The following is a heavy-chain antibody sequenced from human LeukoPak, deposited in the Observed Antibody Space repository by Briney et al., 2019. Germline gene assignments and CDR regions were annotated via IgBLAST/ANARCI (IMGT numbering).Heavy chain of an antibody. Sequence: PGGSLRLSCAASGFSFSSYWMHWVRQAPGKGLVWVSRINSDGDSPNYADSVKGRFTISRDDAKNTLYLQMNSLGAEDTAVYYCARGFVSGGDCCAFDIWGQGTMVTVSS. CDR1: GFSFSSYW. D-gene: IGHD2-21*02. J-gene: IGHJ3*02. CDR3: ARGFVSGGDCCAFDI. V-gene: IGHV3-74*01. CDR2: INSDGDSP.